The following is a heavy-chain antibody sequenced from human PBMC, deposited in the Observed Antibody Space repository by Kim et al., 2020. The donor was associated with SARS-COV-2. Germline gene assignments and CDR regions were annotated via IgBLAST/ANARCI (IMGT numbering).Heavy chain of an antibody. V-gene: IGHV1-2*02. CDR3: ARGGKRYSGSYYLGY. D-gene: IGHD1-26*01. Sequence: ASVKVSCKASGYTFTGYYMHWVRQAPGQGLEWMGWINPNSGGANYAQKFQGRVTMTRDTSISTAYMELSRLRSDDTAVYYCARGGKRYSGSYYLGYWGQGTLVTVSS. CDR2: INPNSGGA. CDR1: GYTFTGYY. J-gene: IGHJ4*02.